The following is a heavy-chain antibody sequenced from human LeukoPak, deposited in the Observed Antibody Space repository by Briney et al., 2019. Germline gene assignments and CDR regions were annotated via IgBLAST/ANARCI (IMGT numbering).Heavy chain of an antibody. CDR3: ARVLWFGEWNWYFDL. CDR2: IYTSGST. J-gene: IGHJ2*01. D-gene: IGHD3-10*01. V-gene: IGHV4-4*07. Sequence: SETLSLTCTVSGGSISSYYWSWIRQPAGKGLEWIGRIYTSGSTNYNPSLKSRVTMSVDTSKNQFSLKLSSVTAADTAVYYCARVLWFGEWNWYFDLWGRGTLVTVSS. CDR1: GGSISSYY.